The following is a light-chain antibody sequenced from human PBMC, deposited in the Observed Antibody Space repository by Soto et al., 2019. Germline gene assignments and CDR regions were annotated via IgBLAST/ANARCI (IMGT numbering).Light chain of an antibody. CDR2: HTS. V-gene: IGKV3-20*01. J-gene: IGKJ1*01. Sequence: EIVLTQSPGTLSLSPVERATLSCRASQSISSGYLAWYQQKPGQTPRVLIYHTSSRATGIPARFSGSGSGRDFTLTISRLEPEDFAVYYCQQYASSPPWTFGQGTKVDIK. CDR1: QSISSGY. CDR3: QQYASSPPWT.